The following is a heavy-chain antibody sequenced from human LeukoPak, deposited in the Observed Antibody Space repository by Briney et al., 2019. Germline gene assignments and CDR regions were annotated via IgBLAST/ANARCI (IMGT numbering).Heavy chain of an antibody. Sequence: ASVKVTCKASGYTFTGYYMHWVRQAPGQGLEWMGWINPNSGGTNYAQKFQGRVTMTRDTSISTAYMELSRLRSDDTAVYYCARRVKYCSSTSCLGAFDIWAQGTMVTVSS. V-gene: IGHV1-2*02. CDR2: INPNSGGT. J-gene: IGHJ3*02. CDR1: GYTFTGYY. CDR3: ARRVKYCSSTSCLGAFDI. D-gene: IGHD2-2*01.